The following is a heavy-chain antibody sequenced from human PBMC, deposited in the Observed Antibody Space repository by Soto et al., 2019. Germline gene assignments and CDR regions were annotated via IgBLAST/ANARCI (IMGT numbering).Heavy chain of an antibody. J-gene: IGHJ6*03. CDR2: ISNVGSYI. D-gene: IGHD2-15*01. V-gene: IGHV3-21*01. CDR3: ARGDCSGGSCYYIVSFHMDV. CDR1: EFTFSSYS. Sequence: EVQLVESGGGLVKPGGSLRLSCAASEFTFSSYSMNWVRQAPGKGLEWVSSISNVGSYIYYADSVRGRFIISRDDAKNALYPQMDSQRAEDTAVYYCARGDCSGGSCYYIVSFHMDVWGKGTKVTVSS.